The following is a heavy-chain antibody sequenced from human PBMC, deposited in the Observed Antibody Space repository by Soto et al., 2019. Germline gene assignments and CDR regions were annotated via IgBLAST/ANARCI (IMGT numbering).Heavy chain of an antibody. D-gene: IGHD6-19*01. CDR2: IIPIFGTA. CDR3: ARDQNRYSSGWYSLLYYYYGMDV. V-gene: IGHV1-69*01. CDR1: GGTFSSYA. Sequence: QVQLVQSGAEVKKPGSSVKVSCKASGGTFSSYAISWVRQAPGQGLEWMGGIIPIFGTANYAQKFQGRVTITEDESTSTAYMELSSLRSEDTAVYYCARDQNRYSSGWYSLLYYYYGMDVWGQGTTVTVSS. J-gene: IGHJ6*02.